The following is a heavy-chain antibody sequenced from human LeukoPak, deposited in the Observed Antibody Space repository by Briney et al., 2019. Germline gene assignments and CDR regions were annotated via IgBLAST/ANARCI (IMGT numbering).Heavy chain of an antibody. V-gene: IGHV1-2*02. D-gene: IGHD2-2*02. CDR2: IDPDSGGT. CDR1: GYTITGYY. Sequence: ASVKVSCKTSGYTITGYYLHWVRQAPGQGLEWMGRIDPDSGGTHYAQKFQVRVTVTRDTSITTVYMELSGLTSDDTAVYYCARVPGPYTTSRFDYWGQGTLVTVSS. J-gene: IGHJ4*02. CDR3: ARVPGPYTTSRFDY.